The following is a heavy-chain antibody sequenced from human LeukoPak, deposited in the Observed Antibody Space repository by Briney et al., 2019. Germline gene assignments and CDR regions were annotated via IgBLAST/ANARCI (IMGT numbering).Heavy chain of an antibody. CDR1: GFIFRNYW. D-gene: IGHD4-17*01. J-gene: IGHJ4*02. CDR3: ARDFAGDRDY. Sequence: GGSLRLSCAASGFIFRNYWMHWVRQAPGKGLVWVARINPNGITTTYTDSVKGRFTISRDNAKNTLYLQMNSLRAEDTAVYYCARDFAGDRDYWGQGTLVTVSS. V-gene: IGHV3-74*01. CDR2: INPNGITT.